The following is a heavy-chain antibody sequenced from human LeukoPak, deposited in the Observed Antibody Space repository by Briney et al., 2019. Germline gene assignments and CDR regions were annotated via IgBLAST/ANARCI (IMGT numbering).Heavy chain of an antibody. J-gene: IGHJ5*02. CDR1: GYTFTRYG. V-gene: IGHV1-18*01. CDR2: INAYNGNT. CDR3: ARSYCSSSICYARATGWFDP. Sequence: ASVKVSCKASGYTFTRYGISWVRQAPGQGLEWMGWINAYNGNTNCAQKFQGRVTMTTDTTTSTAYMELTSLESDDTAAYYCARSYCSSSICYARATGWFDPWGQGTLVTVSS. D-gene: IGHD2-2*01.